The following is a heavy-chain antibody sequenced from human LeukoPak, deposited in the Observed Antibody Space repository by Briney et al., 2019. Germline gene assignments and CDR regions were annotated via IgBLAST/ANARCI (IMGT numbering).Heavy chain of an antibody. V-gene: IGHV4-34*01. Sequence: SETLSLTCAVYGESFSAYYWSWIRQSPGKGLEWIAEINHRGDTNYNPSVKSRVTISIDTSKNQFSPKVRSLTAADTAVYYCARGPTISETGYFDFWGQGTLVTVSS. CDR1: GESFSAYY. CDR2: INHRGDT. J-gene: IGHJ4*03. CDR3: ARGPTISETGYFDF. D-gene: IGHD1-1*01.